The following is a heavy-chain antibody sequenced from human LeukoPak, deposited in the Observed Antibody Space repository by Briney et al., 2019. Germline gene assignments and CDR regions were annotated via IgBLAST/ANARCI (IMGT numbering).Heavy chain of an antibody. Sequence: SETLSLTCAVYGGSFSGYYWSWIRQPPGKGLEWIGEINHSGSTNYNPSLKSRVTISVDTSKNQFSLKLSSVTAADTAVYYCARGRDCGGDRYHKYYFDYWGQGTLVTVSS. CDR2: INHSGST. CDR3: ARGRDCGGDRYHKYYFDY. CDR1: GGSFSGYY. V-gene: IGHV4-34*01. D-gene: IGHD2-21*02. J-gene: IGHJ4*02.